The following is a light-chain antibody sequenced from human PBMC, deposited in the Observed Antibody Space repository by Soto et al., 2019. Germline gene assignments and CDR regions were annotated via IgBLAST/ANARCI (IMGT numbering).Light chain of an antibody. V-gene: IGKV1-5*01. CDR3: QHYSPSSPTWT. Sequence: DIQMTQSPSTLSASVGDRVTITCRASQSISSWLAWYQQKPGKAPKLLIYDASSLESGVPSRFSGSGSATEFTLTISSLQPDDFATYYCQHYSPSSPTWTFGQGTKVEVK. J-gene: IGKJ1*01. CDR1: QSISSW. CDR2: DAS.